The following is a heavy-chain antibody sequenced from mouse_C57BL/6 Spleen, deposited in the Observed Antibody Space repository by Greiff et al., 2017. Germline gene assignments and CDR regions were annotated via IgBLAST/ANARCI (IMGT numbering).Heavy chain of an antibody. J-gene: IGHJ3*01. Sequence: QVQLQQSGPELVKPGASVTISCKASGYAFSSSWMNWVKQRPGKGLEWIGRIYPGDGDTNYNGKFKGKATLTADKSSSTAYMQLSSLTSEDSAVYFCANHYYGSSYGAYWGQGTLVTVSA. CDR1: GYAFSSSW. CDR2: IYPGDGDT. D-gene: IGHD1-1*01. CDR3: ANHYYGSSYGAY. V-gene: IGHV1-82*01.